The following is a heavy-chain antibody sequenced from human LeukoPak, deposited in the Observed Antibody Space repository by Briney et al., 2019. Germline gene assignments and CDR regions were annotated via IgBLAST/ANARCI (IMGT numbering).Heavy chain of an antibody. J-gene: IGHJ4*02. D-gene: IGHD3-22*01. V-gene: IGHV3-74*01. CDR3: ARWDDSTAYDY. CDR1: GFTFSGYW. CDR2: ISTDGSAT. Sequence: HPGGSLRLSCAASGFTFSGYWMHWVRQAPGKGLVWVSRISTDGSATTYADSVKGRFTISRDNAKNTLYLQMNSLRAEDTAVYYCARWDDSTAYDYWGQGTLVTVSS.